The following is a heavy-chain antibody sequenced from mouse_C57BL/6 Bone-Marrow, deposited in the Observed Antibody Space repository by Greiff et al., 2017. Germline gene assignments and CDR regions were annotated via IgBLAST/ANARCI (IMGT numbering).Heavy chain of an antibody. CDR2: IYPGSGST. Sequence: VQLQQPGAELVKPGASVKMSCKASGYTFTSYWITWVKQRPGQGLEWIGDIYPGSGSTNYNEKFNGKATLTVDTSSSTAYLQLSSLTSEDSAVYYCARRGYSNYGAWFAYWGQGTLVTVSA. J-gene: IGHJ3*01. V-gene: IGHV1-55*01. CDR1: GYTFTSYW. D-gene: IGHD2-5*01. CDR3: ARRGYSNYGAWFAY.